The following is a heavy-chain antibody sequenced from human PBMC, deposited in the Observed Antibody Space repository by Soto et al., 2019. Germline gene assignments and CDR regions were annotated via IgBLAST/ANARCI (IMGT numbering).Heavy chain of an antibody. Sequence: LGESLKISCKGSGYSFTSYWIGWVRQMPGKGLEWMGIIYPGDSDTRYSPSFQGQVTISADKSISTAYLQWSSLKASDTAMYYCARLFLGYSGYDYYFDYWGQGTLVTVSS. CDR1: GYSFTSYW. D-gene: IGHD5-12*01. J-gene: IGHJ4*02. CDR2: IYPGDSDT. CDR3: ARLFLGYSGYDYYFDY. V-gene: IGHV5-51*01.